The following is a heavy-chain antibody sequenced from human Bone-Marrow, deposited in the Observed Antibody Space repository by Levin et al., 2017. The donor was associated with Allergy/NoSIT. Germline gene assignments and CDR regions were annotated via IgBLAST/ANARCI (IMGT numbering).Heavy chain of an antibody. V-gene: IGHV4-39*07. J-gene: IGHJ3*02. D-gene: IGHD2-8*01. CDR1: GGSVSSSSFY. Sequence: TSETLSLTCTVSGGSVSSSSFYWGWIRQPPGTGLEWIASIYNSGSTYYNPSLNSRVTISLDMSKNQFSLKLSSVTAADTAVYYCARGHCTNGVCFRGFDAFDIWGQGTMVTVSS. CDR3: ARGHCTNGVCFRGFDAFDI. CDR2: IYNSGST.